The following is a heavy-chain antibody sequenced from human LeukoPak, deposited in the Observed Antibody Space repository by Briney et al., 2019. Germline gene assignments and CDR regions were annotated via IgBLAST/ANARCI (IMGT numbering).Heavy chain of an antibody. Sequence: GGSLRLSCAASGFTFSSYGMSWVRQAPGKGLEWVSAISGSGGSTYYADSVKGRFTISRDNSKNTLYLQMNSLRAEDTAVYYCAKGGVIGGYKYYYYMDVWGKGTTVTISS. CDR3: AKGGVIGGYKYYYYMDV. CDR2: ISGSGGST. J-gene: IGHJ6*03. D-gene: IGHD5-24*01. V-gene: IGHV3-23*01. CDR1: GFTFSSYG.